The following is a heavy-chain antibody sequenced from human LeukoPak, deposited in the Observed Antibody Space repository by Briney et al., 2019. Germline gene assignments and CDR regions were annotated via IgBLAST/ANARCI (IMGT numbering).Heavy chain of an antibody. CDR1: GFTFSTYW. Sequence: PGGSLRLSCAASGFTFSTYWMNWVRQAPGKGLEWVALISPGGSQTNYVDSVRGRVTISRDNAENSLYLQKHSLRAEDTAVYYCARDLGYGALDPWGQGTLVTVSS. CDR2: ISPGGSQT. J-gene: IGHJ5*02. D-gene: IGHD4-17*01. V-gene: IGHV3-7*01. CDR3: ARDLGYGALDP.